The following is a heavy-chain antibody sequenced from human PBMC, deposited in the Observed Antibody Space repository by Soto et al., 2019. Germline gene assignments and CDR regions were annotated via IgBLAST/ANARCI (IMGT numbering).Heavy chain of an antibody. CDR3: ASAYCSSTSCYIKY. D-gene: IGHD2-2*02. CDR1: GCTFASYD. Sequence: ASVKVSCKASGCTFASYDINWVRQATGQGLEWMGWMNPNSGNTGYAQKFQGRVTMTRNTSISTAYMELSSLRSEDTAVYYCASAYCSSTSCYIKYWGQGTLVTVSS. CDR2: MNPNSGNT. J-gene: IGHJ4*02. V-gene: IGHV1-8*01.